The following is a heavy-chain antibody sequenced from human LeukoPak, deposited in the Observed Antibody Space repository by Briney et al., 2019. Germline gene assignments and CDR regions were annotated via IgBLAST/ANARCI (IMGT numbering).Heavy chain of an antibody. Sequence: GGSLRLSCAASGFTFSSYTMNWVRQAPGKGLGWVSSITGSSRYIYYADSVKGRFTISRDNAKNSLYLQMNSLRAEDTAVYYCATDRVGGNFIEYWGQGTLVTVSS. J-gene: IGHJ4*02. CDR3: ATDRVGGNFIEY. V-gene: IGHV3-21*01. CDR1: GFTFSSYT. CDR2: ITGSSRYI. D-gene: IGHD1-26*01.